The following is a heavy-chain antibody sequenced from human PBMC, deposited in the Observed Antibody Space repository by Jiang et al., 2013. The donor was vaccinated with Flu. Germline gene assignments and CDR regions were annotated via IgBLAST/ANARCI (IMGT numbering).Heavy chain of an antibody. CDR1: GYTFTSYG. J-gene: IGHJ3*02. D-gene: IGHD3-22*01. CDR3: ARDVPVSFRPLNMIVVGRDAFDI. Sequence: VKKPGASVKVSCKASGYTFTSYGISWVRQAPGQGLEWMGWISAYNGNTNYAQKLQGRVTMTTDTSTSTAYMELRSLRSDDTAVYYCARDVPVSFRPLNMIVVGRDAFDIWGQGTMVTVSS. V-gene: IGHV1-18*01. CDR2: ISAYNGNT.